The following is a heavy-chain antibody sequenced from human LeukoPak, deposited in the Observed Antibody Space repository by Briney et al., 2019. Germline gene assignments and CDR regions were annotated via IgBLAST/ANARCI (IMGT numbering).Heavy chain of an antibody. V-gene: IGHV3-30-3*01. D-gene: IGHD6-6*01. J-gene: IGHJ4*02. CDR1: GFTFDDYA. CDR2: ISYDGSNK. CDR3: ARGPSIAARPYYFDY. Sequence: GRSLRLSCAASGFTFDDYAMHWVRQAPGKGLEWVAVISYDGSNKYYADSVKGRFTISRDNSKNTLYLQMNSLRAEDTAVYYCARGPSIAARPYYFDYWGQGTLVTVSS.